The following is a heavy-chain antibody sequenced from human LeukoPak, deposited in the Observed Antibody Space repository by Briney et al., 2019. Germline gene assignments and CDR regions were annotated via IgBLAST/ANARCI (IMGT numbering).Heavy chain of an antibody. D-gene: IGHD1-26*01. CDR1: GGSFSGYY. Sequence: SETLSLTCAVYGGSFSGYYWSWIRQPPGKGLEWIGSIYYSGSTYYNPSLKSRVTISVDTSKNQFSLKLSSVTAADTAVYYCARHYGELRWNWFDPWGQGTLVTVSS. V-gene: IGHV4-34*01. J-gene: IGHJ5*02. CDR2: IYYSGST. CDR3: ARHYGELRWNWFDP.